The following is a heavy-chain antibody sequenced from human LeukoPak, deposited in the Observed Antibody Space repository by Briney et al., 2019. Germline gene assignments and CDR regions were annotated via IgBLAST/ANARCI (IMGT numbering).Heavy chain of an antibody. CDR2: MNPNSGNT. J-gene: IGHJ6*02. V-gene: IGHV1-8*01. Sequence: ASVKVSCKASGYTFTSYDINWVRQATGQGLEWMGWMNPNSGNTGYAQKFQGKVTMTRNTSISTAYMELSSLRSEDTAVYYCARGNFVSLNYGADFYYYYGMDVWGQGTTVTVSS. CDR3: ARGNFVSLNYGADFYYYYGMDV. CDR1: GYTFTSYD. D-gene: IGHD4-17*01.